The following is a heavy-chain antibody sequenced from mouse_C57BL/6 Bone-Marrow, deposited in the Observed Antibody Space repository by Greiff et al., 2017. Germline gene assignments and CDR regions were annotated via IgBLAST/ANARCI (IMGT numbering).Heavy chain of an antibody. V-gene: IGHV1-69*01. D-gene: IGHD2-3*01. CDR2: IDPSDSYT. CDR3: ARGDDPEDY. Sequence: QVQLQQPGAELVMPGASVKLSCKASGYTFTSYWMHWVKQRPGQGLEWIGEIDPSDSYTNSNQKFKGKSTLTVDKSSSTAYMQLSSLTSEDSAVYYCARGDDPEDYWGQGTSVTVSS. CDR1: GYTFTSYW. J-gene: IGHJ4*01.